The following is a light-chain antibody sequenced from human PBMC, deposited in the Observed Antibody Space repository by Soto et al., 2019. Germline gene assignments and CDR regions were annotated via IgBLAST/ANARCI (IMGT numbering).Light chain of an antibody. CDR2: AAS. CDR3: QQANGWVAFT. Sequence: DIQLTQSPSSVSASVGDSVTITCRAGQSGRQWLAWYKQKPGKAPELRIYAASTLQTGIPSRFSGNGSGRDFTLTISCLQRDALVTYYGQQANGWVAFTFGGGNKVEI. J-gene: IGKJ4*01. CDR1: QSGRQW. V-gene: IGKV1-12*01.